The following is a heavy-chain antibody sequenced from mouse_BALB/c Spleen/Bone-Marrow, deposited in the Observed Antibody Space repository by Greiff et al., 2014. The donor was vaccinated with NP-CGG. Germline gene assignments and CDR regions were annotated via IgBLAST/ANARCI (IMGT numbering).Heavy chain of an antibody. Sequence: LMESGAELVKPGASVKLSCKASGYTFTSYWMHWVKQRPGQGLEWIGEINPSNGRTNYNEKFKSKATLTVDKSSSTAYMQLSSLTSEDSAVYYCAGGRGYFDYWGQGTTLTVSS. V-gene: IGHV1S81*02. CDR1: GYTFTSYW. CDR2: INPSNGRT. D-gene: IGHD3-3*01. CDR3: AGGRGYFDY. J-gene: IGHJ2*01.